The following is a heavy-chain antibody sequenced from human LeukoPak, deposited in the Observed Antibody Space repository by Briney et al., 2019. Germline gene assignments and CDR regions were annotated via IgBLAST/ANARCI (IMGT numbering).Heavy chain of an antibody. CDR3: ARDDFWSGKTV. V-gene: IGHV3-74*01. Sequence: QAGGSLRLSCAASGFTFSSYWMHWVRQAPGKGLVWVSRINTDGSSTSYADSVKGRFTISRDNAKNTLYLQMNSLRAEDTAVYYCARDDFWSGKTVWGQGTLVTVSS. J-gene: IGHJ4*02. CDR2: INTDGSST. CDR1: GFTFSSYW. D-gene: IGHD3-3*01.